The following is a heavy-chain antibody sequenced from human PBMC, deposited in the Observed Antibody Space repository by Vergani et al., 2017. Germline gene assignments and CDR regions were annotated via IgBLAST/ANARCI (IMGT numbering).Heavy chain of an antibody. CDR1: GFTFDDYA. J-gene: IGHJ3*02. Sequence: EVQLVESGGGLVQPGRSLRLSCAASGFTFDDYAMHWVRQAPGKGLEWVSGISWNSGSLDYADAVQGRFTISRDNAKNTLYLQMNSLRAEDTALYYCAKDSGYTSSWEDAFDIWGQGTMVTVSS. CDR3: AKDSGYTSSWEDAFDI. CDR2: ISWNSGSL. D-gene: IGHD6-13*01. V-gene: IGHV3-9*01.